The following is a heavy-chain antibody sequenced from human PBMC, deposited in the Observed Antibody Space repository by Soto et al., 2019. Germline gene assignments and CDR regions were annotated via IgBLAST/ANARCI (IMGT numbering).Heavy chain of an antibody. CDR2: TYYRSKWYN. V-gene: IGHV6-1*01. J-gene: IGHJ6*02. CDR3: ARARDFWSGYPPSYYYYGMDV. D-gene: IGHD3-3*01. Sequence: SQTLSLTCAISGDSVSSNSAAWNWIRQSPSRGLEWLGRTYYRSKWYNDYAVSVKSRITINPDTSKNRFSLQLNSVTPEDTAVYYCARARDFWSGYPPSYYYYGMDVWGQGTTVTVSS. CDR1: GDSVSSNSAA.